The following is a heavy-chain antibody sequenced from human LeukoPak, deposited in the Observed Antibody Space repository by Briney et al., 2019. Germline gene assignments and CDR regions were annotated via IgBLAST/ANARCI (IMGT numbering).Heavy chain of an antibody. V-gene: IGHV3-23*01. J-gene: IGHJ3*02. CDR2: ISGSGGST. D-gene: IGHD6-13*01. CDR3: AKDWAAAGTSAFDI. Sequence: GGSLRLSCAASGFTFSSYAVSWVRQAPGKGLEWVSAISGSGGSTHYADSVKGRFTISRDNSKNTLYLQMNSLRAEDTAVYYCAKDWAAAGTSAFDIWGQGTMVTVSS. CDR1: GFTFSSYA.